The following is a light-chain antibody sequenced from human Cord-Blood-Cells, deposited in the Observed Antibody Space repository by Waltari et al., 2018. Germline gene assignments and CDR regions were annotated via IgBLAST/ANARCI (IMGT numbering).Light chain of an antibody. J-gene: IGLJ2*01. CDR1: TGAVTSGYY. V-gene: IGLV7-43*01. CDR3: LLYYGGAQLV. Sequence: QTVVTQEPSLTVSPGGTVTLTCASSTGAVTSGYYPNWFQQKPGQAPRALIYSTSNKHPSTPARFSGSLLGGKAAQTLSGVQPEDEAEYYCLLYYGGAQLVFGGGTKLTVL. CDR2: STS.